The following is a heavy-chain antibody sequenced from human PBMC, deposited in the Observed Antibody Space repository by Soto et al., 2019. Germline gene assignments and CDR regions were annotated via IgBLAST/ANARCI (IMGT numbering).Heavy chain of an antibody. D-gene: IGHD3-10*01. V-gene: IGHV3-23*01. J-gene: IGHJ5*02. CDR3: ARYYYASGSNWFDP. CDR2: ISGSGGST. CDR1: EITFSSYW. Sequence: PGGSLRLSCAASEITFSSYWMHWVRQAPGKGLVWVSPISGSGGSTNYADSVKGRFTISRDNSKNTLYLQMSSLRAVDTAVYYCARYYYASGSNWFDPWGRGTLVTVSS.